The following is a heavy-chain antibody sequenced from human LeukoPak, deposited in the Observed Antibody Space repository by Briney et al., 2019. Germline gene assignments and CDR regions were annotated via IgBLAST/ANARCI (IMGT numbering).Heavy chain of an antibody. D-gene: IGHD2-8*01. V-gene: IGHV3-23*01. CDR2: ISGSGGST. Sequence: GESLRLSCAASGFTFSSYAMSWVRQAPGKGLEWVSAISGSGGSTYYADTVKGRFTISRDNSKNTLYLQMNSLRAEDTAVYYCAKDRDIVLMVYERFDPWGQGTLVTVSS. CDR3: AKDRDIVLMVYERFDP. J-gene: IGHJ5*02. CDR1: GFTFSSYA.